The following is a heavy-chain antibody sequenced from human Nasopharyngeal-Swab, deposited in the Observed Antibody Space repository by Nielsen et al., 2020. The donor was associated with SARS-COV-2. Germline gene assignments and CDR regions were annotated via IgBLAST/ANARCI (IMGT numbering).Heavy chain of an antibody. D-gene: IGHD5-12*01. CDR1: GFTFSSYS. V-gene: IGHV3-21*01. CDR2: ISSSSSYI. CDR3: ARGGVAVATKD. J-gene: IGHJ4*02. Sequence: ETLSLTCAASGFTFSSYSMNWIRQAPGKGLEWVSSISSSSSYIYYADSVKGRFTISRDNAKNSLYLQMNSLRAEDTAVYYCARGGVAVATKDWGQGTLVTVSS.